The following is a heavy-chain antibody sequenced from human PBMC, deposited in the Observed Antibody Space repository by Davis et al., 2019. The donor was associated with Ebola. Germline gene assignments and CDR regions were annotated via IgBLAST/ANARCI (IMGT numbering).Heavy chain of an antibody. CDR1: GFTFSSYA. CDR3: ARGPEYYDYVWGSYPSFYYFDY. V-gene: IGHV3-48*02. D-gene: IGHD3-16*02. Sequence: GESLKISCAASGFTFSSYAMSWVRQAPGKGLEWVSYISSSSSTIYYADSVKGRFTISRDNAKNSLYLQMNSLRDEDTAVYYCARGPEYYDYVWGSYPSFYYFDYWGQGTLVTVSS. J-gene: IGHJ4*02. CDR2: ISSSSSTI.